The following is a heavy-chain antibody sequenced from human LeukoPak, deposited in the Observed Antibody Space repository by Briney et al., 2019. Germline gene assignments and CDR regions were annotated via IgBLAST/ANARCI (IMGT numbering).Heavy chain of an antibody. CDR2: INPNSGGT. D-gene: IGHD3-22*01. CDR1: GYPFTGYY. Sequence: GASAKVSCKASGYPFTGYYMHWVRQAPGQGLEWMGWINPNSGGTNYAQKFQGRVTMTRDTSISTAYMELSRLRSDDTAVYYCARGPIPGHYYELPVAWGQGTLVTVSS. V-gene: IGHV1-2*02. J-gene: IGHJ5*02. CDR3: ARGPIPGHYYELPVA.